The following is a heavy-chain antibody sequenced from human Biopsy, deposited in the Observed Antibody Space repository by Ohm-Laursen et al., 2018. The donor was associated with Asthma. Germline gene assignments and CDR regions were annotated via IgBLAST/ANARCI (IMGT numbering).Heavy chain of an antibody. CDR1: GYTFNSAG. V-gene: IGHV1-18*01. CDR3: ARAVDYSHYYGIDV. D-gene: IGHD3-10*01. Sequence: SVSPSCTTSGYTFNSAGITSVRQAPGQGRGWLGWVSVYNGNTKVAQTLQDRVTMITDTSTSTAYMELRSLRSDDTAVYFCARAVDYSHYYGIDVWGQGTTVTVS. CDR2: VSVYNGNT. J-gene: IGHJ6*02.